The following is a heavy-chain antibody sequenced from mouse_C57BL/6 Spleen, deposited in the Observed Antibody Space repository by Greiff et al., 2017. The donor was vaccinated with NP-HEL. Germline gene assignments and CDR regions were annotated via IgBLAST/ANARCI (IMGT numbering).Heavy chain of an antibody. CDR3: ARREDNYVFYAMDY. D-gene: IGHD1-3*01. CDR2: ISSGSSTI. J-gene: IGHJ4*01. CDR1: GFTFSDYG. Sequence: EVKLQESGGGLVKPGGSLKLSCAASGFTFSDYGMHWVRQAPEKGLEWVAYISSGSSTIYYADTVKGRFTISRDNAKNTLFLQMTSLRSEDTAMYYCARREDNYVFYAMDYWGQGTSVTVSS. V-gene: IGHV5-17*01.